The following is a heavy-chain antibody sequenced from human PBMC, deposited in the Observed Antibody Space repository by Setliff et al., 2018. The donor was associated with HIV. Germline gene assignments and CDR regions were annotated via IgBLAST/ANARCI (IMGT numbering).Heavy chain of an antibody. CDR3: ARAVSGGAFDP. CDR1: GFTSSDYG. CDR2: IWYDGSNK. D-gene: IGHD2-15*01. J-gene: IGHJ5*02. V-gene: IGHV3-33*03. Sequence: LRLSCVVSGFTSSDYGIHWVRQAPGKGLEWLAVIWYDGSNKYYADSVRGRFTISRDNAKGSLYLQMISLRAEDTAVYYCARAVSGGAFDPWGQGTLVTVSS.